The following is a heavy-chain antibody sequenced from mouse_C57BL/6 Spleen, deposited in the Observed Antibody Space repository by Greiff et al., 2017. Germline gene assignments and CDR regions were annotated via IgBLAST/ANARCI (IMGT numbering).Heavy chain of an antibody. J-gene: IGHJ3*01. Sequence: EVQLVESGGDLVKPGGSLKLSCAASGFTFSSYGMSWVRQTPDKRLEWVATISSGGSYTYYPDSVKGRFTISRDNAKNTLYLQMSSLKSEDTAMYYCARHSLHYGSSLAWFAYWGQGTLVTVSA. CDR2: ISSGGSYT. CDR1: GFTFSSYG. V-gene: IGHV5-6*01. CDR3: ARHSLHYGSSLAWFAY. D-gene: IGHD1-1*01.